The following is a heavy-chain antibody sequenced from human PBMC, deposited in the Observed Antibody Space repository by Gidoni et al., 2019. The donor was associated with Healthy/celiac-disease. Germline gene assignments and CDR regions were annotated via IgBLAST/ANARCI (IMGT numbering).Heavy chain of an antibody. CDR2: ISYDGSNK. J-gene: IGHJ4*02. V-gene: IGHV3-30-3*01. Sequence: QVQLVESGGGVVQPGRSLSLSGAASGFTFSSYAMHWVRQAPGKGLEWVAVISYDGSNKYYADSVKGRFTISRDNSKNTLYLQMNSLRAEDTAVYYCARGPLGDLAGFDYWGQGTLVTVSS. CDR3: ARGPLGDLAGFDY. D-gene: IGHD3-10*01. CDR1: GFTFSSYA.